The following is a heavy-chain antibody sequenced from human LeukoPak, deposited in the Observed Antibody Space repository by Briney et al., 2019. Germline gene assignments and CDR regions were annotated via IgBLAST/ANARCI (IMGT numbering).Heavy chain of an antibody. D-gene: IGHD1-26*01. CDR3: AGWEDYYYYMDV. CDR1: GGSISGYY. V-gene: IGHV4-59*01. CDR2: IYYSGST. J-gene: IGHJ6*03. Sequence: SETLSLTCTVSGGSISGYYWSWIRQPPEKGLEWIGYIYYSGSTNYNPSLKSRVTISVDTSKNQFSLKLSSVTAADTAVYYCAGWEDYYYYMDVWGKGTTVTVSS.